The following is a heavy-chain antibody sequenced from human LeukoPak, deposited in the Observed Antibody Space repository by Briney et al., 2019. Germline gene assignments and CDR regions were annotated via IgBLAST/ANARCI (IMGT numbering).Heavy chain of an antibody. CDR2: IWFDGSNI. J-gene: IGHJ4*02. CDR3: PRDSLPMAVTGPFDH. V-gene: IGHV3-33*01. CDR1: GFNFSSYG. D-gene: IGHD6-19*01. Sequence: GGSLRLSCAASGFNFSSYGMHWVRQAPGKGLEWVTSIWFDGSNIHYADSVKGRVIISRDNSKSALYLQMNSLRAEDTAIYYCPRDSLPMAVTGPFDHWGQGALVTVSS.